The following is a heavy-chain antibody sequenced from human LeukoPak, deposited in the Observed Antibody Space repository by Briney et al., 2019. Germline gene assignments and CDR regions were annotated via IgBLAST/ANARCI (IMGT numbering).Heavy chain of an antibody. D-gene: IGHD6-13*01. Sequence: PSQTLSPTCAVEAGSFSGYDGSSISQPPGNGLEWVGEINHSGSTNYNPSLKSRVTISVDTSKNQFSLKLSSVTAADTAVYYCAREVSKGIAAAGESDYWGQGTLVTVSS. V-gene: IGHV4-34*01. CDR2: INHSGST. CDR1: AGSFSGYD. J-gene: IGHJ4*02. CDR3: AREVSKGIAAAGESDY.